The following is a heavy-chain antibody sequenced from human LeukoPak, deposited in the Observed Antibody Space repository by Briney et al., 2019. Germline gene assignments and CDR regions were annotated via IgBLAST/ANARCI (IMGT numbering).Heavy chain of an antibody. Sequence: ASVKVSCKVSGYRLSELSMHWVRQAPGKGPEWMGGLDVEDDEPIYAQKFQGRVIMTEDTSTDTAYMELSSLRSEDTAVYYCATEATSPDYNYYMDVWGKGTTVTVSS. D-gene: IGHD2-2*01. CDR3: ATEATSPDYNYYMDV. CDR2: LDVEDDEP. CDR1: GYRLSELS. V-gene: IGHV1-24*01. J-gene: IGHJ6*03.